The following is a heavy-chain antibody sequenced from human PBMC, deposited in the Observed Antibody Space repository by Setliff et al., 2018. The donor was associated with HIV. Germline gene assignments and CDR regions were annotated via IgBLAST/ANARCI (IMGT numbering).Heavy chain of an antibody. D-gene: IGHD5-12*01. V-gene: IGHV1-69*05. CDR3: ARTSGDAYNYEGAFDV. Sequence: SVKVSCKVSGDTFNNYGLNWVRQAPGQGLEWMGGIIPIFKSADYAQKFQGRVTITTDKSTSTAYMDLSSLKSEDTAIYYCARTSGDAYNYEGAFDVWGQGTLVTVSS. CDR1: GDTFNNYG. J-gene: IGHJ3*01. CDR2: IIPIFKSA.